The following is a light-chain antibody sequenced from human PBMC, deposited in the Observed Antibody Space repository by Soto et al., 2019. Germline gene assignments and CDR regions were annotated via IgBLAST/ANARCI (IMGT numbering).Light chain of an antibody. J-gene: IGLJ2*01. CDR2: DVS. CDR3: SSYTSDTTVV. CDR1: SSDVGGYTF. Sequence: QSALTQPASVSGSPGQSITMSCTGTSSDVGGYTFVSWYQQYPDKAPKLLIYDVSNRPAGISDRFSGSKSGNAASLTISGLQAEDEADYFCSSYTSDTTVVFGGGTKLTVL. V-gene: IGLV2-14*03.